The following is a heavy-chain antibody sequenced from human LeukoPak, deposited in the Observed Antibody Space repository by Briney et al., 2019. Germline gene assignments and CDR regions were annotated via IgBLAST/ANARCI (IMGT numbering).Heavy chain of an antibody. J-gene: IGHJ6*04. Sequence: GGSLRLSCAASGFTFSGSAMHWVRQASGKGLEWVGRIRSKANSYATAYAASVKGRFTISRDDSKNTAYLQMNSLKTEDTAVYYCTRHSYVVAATPTLARSHNVWGKGTTVTVSS. CDR2: IRSKANSYAT. CDR1: GFTFSGSA. CDR3: TRHSYVVAATPTLARSHNV. D-gene: IGHD2-15*01. V-gene: IGHV3-73*01.